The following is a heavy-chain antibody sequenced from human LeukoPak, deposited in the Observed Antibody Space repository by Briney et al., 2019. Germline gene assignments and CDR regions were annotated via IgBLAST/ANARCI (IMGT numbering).Heavy chain of an antibody. Sequence: RASVKVSCKASGYTFTNYEINWVRQATGHGLEWMGWMNPNSGDTAYAQKFQGRITMTRSTSITTAYMELSDLRSDDTAVYYCARGLGTYDSSELTWPMISFWGQGTQVTVSS. J-gene: IGHJ4*02. CDR2: MNPNSGDT. CDR1: GYTFTNYE. V-gene: IGHV1-8*01. D-gene: IGHD3-22*01. CDR3: ARGLGTYDSSELTWPMISF.